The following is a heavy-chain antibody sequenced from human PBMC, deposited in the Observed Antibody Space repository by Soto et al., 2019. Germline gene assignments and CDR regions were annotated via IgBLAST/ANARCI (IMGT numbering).Heavy chain of an antibody. V-gene: IGHV4-59*05. Sequence: SESLSLTCTVSGDSISSYSLSWIRQPPGKGLEWIGSIYYSGSTYYNPSLKSRVTISVDTSKNQFSLKLSSVTAADTAVYYCATQEVGGSYVYTFDPWGQGTLVTVSS. CDR1: GDSISSYS. J-gene: IGHJ5*02. D-gene: IGHD1-26*01. CDR2: IYYSGST. CDR3: ATQEVGGSYVYTFDP.